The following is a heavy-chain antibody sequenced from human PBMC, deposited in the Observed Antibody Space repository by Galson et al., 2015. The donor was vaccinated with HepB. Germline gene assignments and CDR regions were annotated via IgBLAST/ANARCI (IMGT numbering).Heavy chain of an antibody. CDR3: ARGPWGTYYYYYGMDV. CDR2: IKQDGSEK. J-gene: IGHJ6*02. CDR1: GFTSSSYW. Sequence: SLRLSCAASGFTSSSYWMSWVRQAPGKGLEWVANIKQDGSEKYYVDSVKGRLTISGDNAKNSLYLQMNSLRAEDTAVYYCARGPWGTYYYYYGMDVWGQGTTVTVSS. V-gene: IGHV3-7*04. D-gene: IGHD1-1*01.